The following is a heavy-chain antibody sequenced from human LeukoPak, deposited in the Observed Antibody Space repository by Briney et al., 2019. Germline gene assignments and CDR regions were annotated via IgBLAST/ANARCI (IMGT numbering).Heavy chain of an antibody. D-gene: IGHD6-6*01. CDR1: GGSISSGSYY. Sequence: SQTLSLTCTVSGGSISSGSYYWSWIRQPAGKGLEWIGRIYTSGSTNYNPSLKSRVTISVDTSKNQFSLKLSSVTAADTAVYYCARYSSSPDYYYYMDVWGKGTTVTVSS. V-gene: IGHV4-61*02. CDR2: IYTSGST. CDR3: ARYSSSPDYYYYMDV. J-gene: IGHJ6*03.